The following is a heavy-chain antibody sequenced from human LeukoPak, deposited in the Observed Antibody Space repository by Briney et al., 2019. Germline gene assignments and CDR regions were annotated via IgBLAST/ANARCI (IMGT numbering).Heavy chain of an antibody. V-gene: IGHV1-8*02. D-gene: IGHD3-16*01. CDR1: GYTFTSYD. CDR2: MNTKTGNT. Sequence: GASVKVSCKASGYTFTSYDINWVRQAPGQGLEWMGWMNTKTGNTGFAQKLQGRVTMSMDTSITTAYMEVTSLRSEDTAVYYCVAMLYWGQGTLVTVSS. J-gene: IGHJ4*02. CDR3: VAMLY.